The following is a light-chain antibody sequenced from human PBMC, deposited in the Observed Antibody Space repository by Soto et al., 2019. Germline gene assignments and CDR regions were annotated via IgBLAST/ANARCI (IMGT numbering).Light chain of an antibody. CDR3: QEYDNWPLYT. J-gene: IGKJ2*01. Sequence: EIVMTQSPATLSVSPGERTTLSCRTSKSGNSNLAWYQQKPGQAPRLLIYGASARATGIPARFSGSGSGTEFTLTISSRQSEDFAVYYCQEYDNWPLYTFGQGTKVEIK. V-gene: IGKV3-15*01. CDR2: GAS. CDR1: KSGNSN.